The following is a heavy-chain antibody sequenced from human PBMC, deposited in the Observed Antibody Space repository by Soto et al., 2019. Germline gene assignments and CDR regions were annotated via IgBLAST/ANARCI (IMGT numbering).Heavy chain of an antibody. CDR2: ISGSGGST. CDR3: ANTPHYYDILTGYHIQPFDY. CDR1: GFTFSSYA. J-gene: IGHJ4*02. V-gene: IGHV3-23*01. Sequence: PGGSLRLSCAASGFTFSSYAMSWVRQAPGKGLEWVSAISGSGGSTYYADSVKGRFTISRDNSKNTLYLQMNSLRAEDTAVYYCANTPHYYDILTGYHIQPFDYWGQGTLVTVSS. D-gene: IGHD3-9*01.